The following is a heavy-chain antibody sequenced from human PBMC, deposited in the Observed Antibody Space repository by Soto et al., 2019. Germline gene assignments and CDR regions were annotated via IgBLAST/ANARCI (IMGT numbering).Heavy chain of an antibody. V-gene: IGHV3-7*01. CDR2: INQDGSEE. Sequence: EVQLVESGGGLVQPGGSLRLCCAASGFTFSVFSMSWVRQTPGKGLEWVASINQDGSEEDYVGSVRGRFTISRDNAKTSLYLQLNSLRAEDTALYFCATGRSSSAFWAQGTLVTVSS. J-gene: IGHJ4*02. CDR3: ATGRSSSAF. D-gene: IGHD6-6*01. CDR1: GFTFSVFS.